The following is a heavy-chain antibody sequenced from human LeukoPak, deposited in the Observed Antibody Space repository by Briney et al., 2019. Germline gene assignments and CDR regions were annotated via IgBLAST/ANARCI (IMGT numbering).Heavy chain of an antibody. V-gene: IGHV1-8*01. CDR1: GYSFVSYD. CDR3: ARDDYGDSA. Sequence: ASVKVSCKASGYSFVSYDINWVRQAAGQGLEWMGWMNPYGGNTAYAQKFQGRITMTRDTSISTAYMELSSLTSEDTAVYYCARDDYGDSAWGQGTLVTVSS. CDR2: MNPYGGNT. J-gene: IGHJ5*02. D-gene: IGHD4-17*01.